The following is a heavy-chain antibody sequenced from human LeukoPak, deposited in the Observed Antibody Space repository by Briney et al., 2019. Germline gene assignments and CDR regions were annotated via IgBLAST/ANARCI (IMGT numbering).Heavy chain of an antibody. J-gene: IGHJ3*02. CDR2: ISAYNGNT. D-gene: IGHD3-22*01. Sequence: ASVKVSCKASGYTFTSYGISWVRQAPGQGLEWMGWISAYNGNTNYAQKLQGRVTMTTDTSTSTAYMELRSLRSDDTAVYYCARVKGYYYDSSGPVGAFDIWGQGTMVTVSS. CDR3: ARVKGYYYDSSGPVGAFDI. CDR1: GYTFTSYG. V-gene: IGHV1-18*01.